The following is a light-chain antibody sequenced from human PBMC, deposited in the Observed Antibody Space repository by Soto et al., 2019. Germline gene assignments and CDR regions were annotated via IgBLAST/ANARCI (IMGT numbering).Light chain of an antibody. CDR3: AAWEDSLNGVV. Sequence: QSVLTQPPSASGTPGQRVTISCSGSSSNIGSYTVNWYQQLPGTAPKLLIYSNNQRPSGVPDRFSGSESGTSVSLAISGLQSADEADYYCAAWEDSLNGVVFGGGTKVTVL. J-gene: IGLJ2*01. CDR2: SNN. CDR1: SSNIGSYT. V-gene: IGLV1-44*01.